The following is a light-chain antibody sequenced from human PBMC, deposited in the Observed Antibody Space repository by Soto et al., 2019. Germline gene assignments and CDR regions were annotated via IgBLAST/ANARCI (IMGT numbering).Light chain of an antibody. CDR3: HQDCISP. CDR1: QSVSSNY. V-gene: IGKV3-20*01. J-gene: IGKJ4*01. Sequence: EIVLTQSPGTMKISPGERATLSCRASQSVSSNYLAWYQQKPGQAPRLLIYGASSRATGIPDRFSGSGSGTEFTLSISRLELEDFAVYYCHQDCISPFGVWTKVDI. CDR2: GAS.